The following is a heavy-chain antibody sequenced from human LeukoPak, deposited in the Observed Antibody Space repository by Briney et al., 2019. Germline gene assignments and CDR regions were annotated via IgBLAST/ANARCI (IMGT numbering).Heavy chain of an antibody. CDR1: GGSISSYY. D-gene: IGHD3-22*01. CDR2: IYTSGST. V-gene: IGHV4-4*07. CDR3: TRDSSGYSSRYYYYYMDV. J-gene: IGHJ6*03. Sequence: SETLSLTCTVSGGSISSYYWSWVRQPAGKGLEWIGRIYTSGSTNYNPSLKSRVTMSVDTSKNQFSLRLSSVAAAETAVYYCTRDSSGYSSRYYYYYMDVWGKGTTVTVSS.